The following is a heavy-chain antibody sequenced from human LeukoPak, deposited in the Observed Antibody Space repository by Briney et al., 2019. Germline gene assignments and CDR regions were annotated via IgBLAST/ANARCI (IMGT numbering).Heavy chain of an antibody. CDR1: GGSFSGYY. D-gene: IGHD3-9*01. Sequence: SETLSLTCAVYGGSFSGYYWSWIRQPPGKGLEWIGEINHSGSTNYNPSLKSRVTISVDTSKNQFSLKLSSVTAADTAVYYCAGVSAGRYFDWLSPFDYWGQGTLVTVSS. J-gene: IGHJ4*02. V-gene: IGHV4-34*01. CDR3: AGVSAGRYFDWLSPFDY. CDR2: INHSGST.